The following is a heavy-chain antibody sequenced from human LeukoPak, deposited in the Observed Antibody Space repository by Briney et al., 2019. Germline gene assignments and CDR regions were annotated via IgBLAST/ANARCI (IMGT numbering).Heavy chain of an antibody. Sequence: GRSLRLSCADSGFTFSSYWMSWVRQAPGKRLEWVANIKQDGSEKYYVDSVKGRFTISRDNAKNSLYLQMNSLRAEDTAVYYCARENGFWSGYYREYYYYGMDVWGQGTTVTVSS. CDR3: ARENGFWSGYYREYYYYGMDV. CDR1: GFTFSSYW. V-gene: IGHV3-7*05. J-gene: IGHJ6*02. D-gene: IGHD3-3*01. CDR2: IKQDGSEK.